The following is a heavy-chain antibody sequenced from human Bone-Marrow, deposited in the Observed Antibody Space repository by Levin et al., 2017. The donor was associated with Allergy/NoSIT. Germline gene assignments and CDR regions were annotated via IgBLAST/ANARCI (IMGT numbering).Heavy chain of an antibody. V-gene: IGHV1-2*02. CDR1: GYTFTDYH. J-gene: IGHJ4*02. CDR2: INPNSGGT. D-gene: IGHD3-9*01. Sequence: PAASVKVSCKASGYTFTDYHIHWVRQAPGQGLEWMGWINPNSGGTQYAQKFQGRVTMTRDTSITTAYMEMTRLRSDDTALYYCARDIEDFLTGYYWGLGTPVTVSS. CDR3: ARDIEDFLTGYY.